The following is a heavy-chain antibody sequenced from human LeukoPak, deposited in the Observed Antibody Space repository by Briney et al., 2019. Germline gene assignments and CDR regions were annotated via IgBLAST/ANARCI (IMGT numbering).Heavy chain of an antibody. Sequence: GSLRLSCAASGFTFSSYAMSWVRQAPGKGLEWVSAISGSGGSTYYADSVKGRFTISRDNSKNTLYLQMNSLRAEDTAVYYCAKEFTYYDFWSGYSTVDYWGQGTLVTVSS. J-gene: IGHJ4*02. V-gene: IGHV3-23*01. CDR1: GFTFSSYA. CDR3: AKEFTYYDFWSGYSTVDY. D-gene: IGHD3-3*01. CDR2: ISGSGGST.